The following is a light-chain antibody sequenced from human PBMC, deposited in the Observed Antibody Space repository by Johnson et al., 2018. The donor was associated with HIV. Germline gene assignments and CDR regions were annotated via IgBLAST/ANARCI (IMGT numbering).Light chain of an antibody. V-gene: IGLV1-51*01. CDR3: GTWDSSLSAYV. Sequence: QSVLTQPPSVSAAPGQKVTISCSGSSSNIGNNYVSWYQHLPGTAPKLLIYENNKRPSGIPDRFSGSKSGTSASLGITGLQTGDEADYYCGTWDSSLSAYVFGTGPNVTVL. CDR2: ENN. J-gene: IGLJ1*01. CDR1: SSNIGNNY.